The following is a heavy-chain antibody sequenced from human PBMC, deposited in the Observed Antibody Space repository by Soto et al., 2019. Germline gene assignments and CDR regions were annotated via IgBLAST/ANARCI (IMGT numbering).Heavy chain of an antibody. CDR3: AGMTIVPLYFDH. D-gene: IGHD3-10*01. V-gene: IGHV3-21*04. CDR1: GFTFSAYS. Sequence: GGSLRLSCAASGFTFSAYSMNWVRQAPGKGLEWVSSISSSSNYISQADSVKGRFTVSRDNGRNSLHLQMDNLRAEDTAVYYCAGMTIVPLYFDHWGQGTAVTVSS. CDR2: ISSSSNYI. J-gene: IGHJ4*02.